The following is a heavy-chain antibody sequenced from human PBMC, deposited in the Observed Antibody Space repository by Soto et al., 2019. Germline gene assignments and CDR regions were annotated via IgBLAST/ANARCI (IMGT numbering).Heavy chain of an antibody. CDR3: VRGPRPSSVGTGAF. J-gene: IGHJ4*02. CDR1: GFVFSMYW. D-gene: IGHD3-10*01. Sequence: EVQLVESGGGLVQPGGSLRLSCAASGFVFSMYWMHWVRQAPGKGLEWVSRISDDGSTIHYAHSVKGRFSISRDNAQNILVLEMTAFRDDGTAVYYCVRGPRPSSVGTGAFWGQGSSVTVSS. V-gene: IGHV3-74*01. CDR2: ISDDGSTI.